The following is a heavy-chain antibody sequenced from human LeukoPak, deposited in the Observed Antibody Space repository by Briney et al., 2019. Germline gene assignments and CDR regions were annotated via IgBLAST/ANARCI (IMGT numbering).Heavy chain of an antibody. CDR1: GFAFDGHT. D-gene: IGHD6-13*01. Sequence: GGSLRLSCATSGFAFDGHTMHWVRQLPGKGLEWLSLISWEGSTTYYADSVKDRFTISRDTSKNSLYLQMNSLRTEDTALYYCAKARSSSWSYLESWGQGTLVTVSS. J-gene: IGHJ4*02. V-gene: IGHV3-43*01. CDR3: AKARSSSWSYLES. CDR2: ISWEGSTT.